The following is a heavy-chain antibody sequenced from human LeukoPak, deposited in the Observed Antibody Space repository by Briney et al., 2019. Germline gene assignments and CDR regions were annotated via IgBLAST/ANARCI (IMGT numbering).Heavy chain of an antibody. J-gene: IGHJ5*02. CDR3: ARGDDGYCSSTSCYWFDP. CDR2: INPNSGGT. CDR1: GYTFTGYY. V-gene: IGHV1-2*06. Sequence: ASVKVSCKASGYTFTGYYMHWVRQAPGQGLEWMGRINPNSGGTNYAQKLQGRVTMTRDTSISTAYMELSRLRSDDTAVYYCARGDDGYCSSTSCYWFDPWGQGTLVTVSS. D-gene: IGHD2-2*03.